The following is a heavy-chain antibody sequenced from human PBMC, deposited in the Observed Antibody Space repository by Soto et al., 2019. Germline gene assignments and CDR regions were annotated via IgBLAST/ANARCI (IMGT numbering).Heavy chain of an antibody. CDR3: ASLDTAMVDSDY. Sequence: EVQLLESGGGLVQPGGSLRLSCAASGFTFSSYAMSWVRQAPGKGLEWVSAISGSGGSTYYADSVKGRFTISRDNSKNTLYLQMNGLRAEDTAVYYCASLDTAMVDSDYWGQGTLVTVSS. D-gene: IGHD5-18*01. V-gene: IGHV3-23*01. CDR1: GFTFSSYA. CDR2: ISGSGGST. J-gene: IGHJ4*02.